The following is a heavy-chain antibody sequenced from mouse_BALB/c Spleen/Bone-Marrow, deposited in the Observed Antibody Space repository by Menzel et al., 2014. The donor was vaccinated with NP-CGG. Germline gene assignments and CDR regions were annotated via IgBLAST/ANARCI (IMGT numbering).Heavy chain of an antibody. Sequence: EVKLVESGGGLVQPGGSMKLSCVASGFTFSNYWMNWVRQSPEKGLEWVAEIRLKSNNYATHYAESVKGRFTISRDDSKSSVYLQTNNLRAEDTGIYYCIRRGRGYAMDYWGQGTSVTVSS. CDR3: IRRGRGYAMDY. J-gene: IGHJ4*01. V-gene: IGHV6-6*02. CDR2: IRLKSNNYAT. CDR1: GFTFSNYW.